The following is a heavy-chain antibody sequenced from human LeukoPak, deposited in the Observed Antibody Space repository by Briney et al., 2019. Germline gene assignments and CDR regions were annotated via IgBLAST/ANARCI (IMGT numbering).Heavy chain of an antibody. CDR3: AKDRDSLTWYKDAFHI. CDR1: AFTFSNYA. J-gene: IGHJ3*02. V-gene: IGHV3-23*01. CDR2: ITGSGGNT. Sequence: PGGSLRLSCTASAFTFSNYAMSWVRQAPGKGLEWVSAITGSGGNTYYADSVKGRFTIFRDNSENTLYLQMNSLRAEDTAIYYCAKDRDSLTWYKDAFHIWGLGTMVTVSS. D-gene: IGHD3-9*01.